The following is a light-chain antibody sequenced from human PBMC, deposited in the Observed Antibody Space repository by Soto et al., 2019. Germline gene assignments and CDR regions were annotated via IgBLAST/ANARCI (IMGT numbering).Light chain of an antibody. CDR3: QQTNRFPRT. J-gene: IGKJ3*01. CDR2: SAS. Sequence: DIQMTQSPSAVSASVGDRVTITCRASQGIDSWLAWYQQKPGKAPKILIYSASNLQSGVPSRFSGSGSGIDFTLTISNLQPEDFATYDCQQTNRFPRTFGPGTKVDIK. CDR1: QGIDSW. V-gene: IGKV1-12*01.